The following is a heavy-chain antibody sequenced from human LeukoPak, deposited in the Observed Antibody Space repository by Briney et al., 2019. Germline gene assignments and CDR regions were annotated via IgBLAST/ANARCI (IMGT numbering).Heavy chain of an antibody. V-gene: IGHV4-59*08. D-gene: IGHD3-10*01. J-gene: IGHJ6*02. CDR2: IYYSGST. CDR3: ARHGIWFGELSQKGDYYYGMDV. Sequence: SETLSLTCTVSGGSISGYYWSWIRQPPGKGLEWIGYIYYSGSTNYNPSLKSRVTISVDTSKNQFSLKLSSVTAADTAVYYCARHGIWFGELSQKGDYYYGMDVWGQGTTVTVSS. CDR1: GGSISGYY.